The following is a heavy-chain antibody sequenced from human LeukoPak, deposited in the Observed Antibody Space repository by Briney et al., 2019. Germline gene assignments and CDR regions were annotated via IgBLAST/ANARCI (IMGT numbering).Heavy chain of an antibody. D-gene: IGHD3-9*01. V-gene: IGHV4-59*01. Sequence: SETLSLTCTVSGGSISSYYWSWIRQPPGKGLEWIGYIYYSGSTNYNPSLQSRVTISVDTSKNQFSLKLSSVTAADTAVYYCARSMGMNDILTHYYYGLDVWGQGTTVTVSS. J-gene: IGHJ6*02. CDR3: ARSMGMNDILTHYYYGLDV. CDR1: GGSISSYY. CDR2: IYYSGST.